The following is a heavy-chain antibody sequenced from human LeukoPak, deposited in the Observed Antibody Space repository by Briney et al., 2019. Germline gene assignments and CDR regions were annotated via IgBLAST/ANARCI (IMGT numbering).Heavy chain of an antibody. CDR1: GGSISSYY. V-gene: IGHV4-59*01. CDR3: ARGLRYYDNWFDP. D-gene: IGHD3-22*01. J-gene: IGHJ5*02. Sequence: SETLSLTCTVSGGSISSYYWSWIRQPPGKGLEWIGYIYYSGSTNYNPSLKSRVTISVDTSKNQFPLKLSSVTAADTAVYYCARGLRYYDNWFDPWGQGTLVTVSS. CDR2: IYYSGST.